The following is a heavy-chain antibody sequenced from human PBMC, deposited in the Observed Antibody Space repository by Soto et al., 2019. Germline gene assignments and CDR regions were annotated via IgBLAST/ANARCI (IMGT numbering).Heavy chain of an antibody. CDR2: IDYRGRT. CDR1: GASIISGGFC. J-gene: IGHJ5*01. Sequence: QVQLQESGPGLVQPSQTLSLTCTVSGASIISGGFCLSWIRQFPVKGLVWIGYIDYRGRTFYNPSPKLRATISRDTSKSQFSLNVNSVTAADTAVFYCARVSAAGARWFDSWGQGTLVTVYS. CDR3: ARVSAAGARWFDS. V-gene: IGHV4-31*03. D-gene: IGHD6-13*01.